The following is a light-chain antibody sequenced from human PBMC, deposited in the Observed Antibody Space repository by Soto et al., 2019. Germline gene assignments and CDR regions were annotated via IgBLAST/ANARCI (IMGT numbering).Light chain of an antibody. CDR3: QQDLSSPLT. CDR1: QSVDNY. V-gene: IGKV1-39*01. Sequence: QMSLSKSSLSASFGDTVTLTCRASQSVDNYLKWYQQKPGKAPGLLIYAASTLHRGVPSRFSASGSGTDFTLTISSLQPEDFAAYYCQQDLSSPLTFGPGTKADVK. J-gene: IGKJ3*01. CDR2: AAS.